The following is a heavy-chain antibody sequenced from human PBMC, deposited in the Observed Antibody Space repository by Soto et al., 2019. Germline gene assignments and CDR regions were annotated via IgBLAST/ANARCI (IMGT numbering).Heavy chain of an antibody. Sequence: ASVKVSCKASGYTFTGYHMHWVRQAPGQGLEWMGWINPNSGVTIYAQKFQGRVIMTRETPISTAYMELSRLTSDDTAVYYCARRLGLRVTPSHGYWGPVPTVTFSS. CDR1: GYTFTGYH. J-gene: IGHJ4*02. CDR2: INPNSGVT. D-gene: IGHD2-21*02. CDR3: ARRLGLRVTPSHGY. V-gene: IGHV1-2*02.